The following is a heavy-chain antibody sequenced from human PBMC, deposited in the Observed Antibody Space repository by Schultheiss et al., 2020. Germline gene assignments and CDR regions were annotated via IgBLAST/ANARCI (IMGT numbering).Heavy chain of an antibody. CDR2: IYSGGNT. Sequence: GGSLRLSCTASGFTFSSYAMTWVRQAPGKGLEWVSVIYSGGNTYYADSVKGRFTISRDNSKNTLYLQMNSLRAEDTAVYYCEKSLTGTTSHGAFDYWGQGTLVTVSS. D-gene: IGHD1-7*01. V-gene: IGHV3-66*02. J-gene: IGHJ4*02. CDR3: EKSLTGTTSHGAFDY. CDR1: GFTFSSYA.